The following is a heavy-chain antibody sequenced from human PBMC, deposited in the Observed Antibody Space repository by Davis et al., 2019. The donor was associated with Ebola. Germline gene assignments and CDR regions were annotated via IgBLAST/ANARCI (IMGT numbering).Heavy chain of an antibody. V-gene: IGHV3-23*01. CDR2: ISGSGGST. Sequence: GESLKTSCAASGFPFSSYAMSWVRQAPGKGLEWVSAISGSGGSTYYADSVKGRFTISRDNSKNTLYLQMNSLKTEDTAVYYCTSTTPDYWGQGTLVTVSS. CDR3: TSTTPDY. J-gene: IGHJ4*02. D-gene: IGHD2/OR15-2a*01. CDR1: GFPFSSYA.